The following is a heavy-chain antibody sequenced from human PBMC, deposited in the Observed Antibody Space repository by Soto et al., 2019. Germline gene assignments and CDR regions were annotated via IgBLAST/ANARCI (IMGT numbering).Heavy chain of an antibody. V-gene: IGHV4-4*02. CDR1: SGSVFSSNW. Sequence: QVQLQESGPGLVKPSGTLSLTCAVSSGSVFSSNWWSWVRLPPGKGLEWIGETRNSGGANYNPSLKRRVTITVDSSRNHIFLELSSVTAADTAVYYCASHLVMAGTRGFDHWGLGTLVTVSS. CDR2: TRNSGGA. D-gene: IGHD6-19*01. CDR3: ASHLVMAGTRGFDH. J-gene: IGHJ4*02.